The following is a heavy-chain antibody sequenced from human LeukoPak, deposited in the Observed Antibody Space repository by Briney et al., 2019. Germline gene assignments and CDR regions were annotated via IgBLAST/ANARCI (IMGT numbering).Heavy chain of an antibody. J-gene: IGHJ5*02. D-gene: IGHD3-10*01. CDR1: GFTFSSYA. Sequence: PGRSLRLSCAASGFTFSSYAMHWVRQAPGKGLEWVAVISYDGSNKNYADSVKGRFTISRDNSKNTQYLQMNSLRAEYTAVYYCARLVSTVGNWFDPWGQGTLVTVSS. V-gene: IGHV3-30*04. CDR3: ARLVSTVGNWFDP. CDR2: ISYDGSNK.